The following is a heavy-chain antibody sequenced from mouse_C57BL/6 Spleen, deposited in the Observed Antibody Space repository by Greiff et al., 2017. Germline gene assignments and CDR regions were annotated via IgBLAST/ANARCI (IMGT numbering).Heavy chain of an antibody. V-gene: IGHV1-59*01. J-gene: IGHJ1*03. CDR2: IDPSDSYT. CDR3: ARSGSYYGSSWYFDV. D-gene: IGHD1-1*01. Sequence: QVQLQQSGAELVRPGTSVKLSCKASGYTFTSYWMHWVKQRPGPGLEWIGVIDPSDSYTNYNPKFKGKATLTEDTSSSPAFMQVSSLTSEDSAVYYCARSGSYYGSSWYFDVWGTGTTVTVSS. CDR1: GYTFTSYW.